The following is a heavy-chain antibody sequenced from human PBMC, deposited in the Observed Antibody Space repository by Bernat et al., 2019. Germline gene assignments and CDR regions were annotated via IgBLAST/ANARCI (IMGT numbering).Heavy chain of an antibody. J-gene: IGHJ4*02. CDR3: AKVSAPYFDY. D-gene: IGHD3-16*01. CDR2: ISSDGENT. V-gene: IGHV3-23*01. CDR1: GFTFSDSG. Sequence: DVQLMESGGDLVQPGGSLRLSCAASGFTFSDSGMSWVRLPPGKGLEWVSTISSDGENTHYAGSVQGRFTISRDNSQSTLYLQMDSLRAEDAAIYYGAKVSAPYFDYWGKGALVTVSS.